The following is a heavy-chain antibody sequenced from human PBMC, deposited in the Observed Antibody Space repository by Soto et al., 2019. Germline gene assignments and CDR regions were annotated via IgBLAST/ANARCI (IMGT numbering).Heavy chain of an antibody. CDR2: ISYDGSNK. D-gene: IGHD4-4*01. V-gene: IGHV3-30*18. CDR1: GFTFSSYG. Sequence: QVQLVESGGGVVQPGRSLGLSCAAYGFTFSSYGMHWVRQAPGQGLELVAVISYDGSNKYYADSVKGRFTISRENSKNTLYLEMNSPRAEDTAVYYCAKAKLVTTPYYFDYWGQGTLVTVSS. J-gene: IGHJ4*02. CDR3: AKAKLVTTPYYFDY.